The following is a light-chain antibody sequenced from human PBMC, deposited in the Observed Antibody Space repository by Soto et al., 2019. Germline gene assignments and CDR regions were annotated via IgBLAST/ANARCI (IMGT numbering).Light chain of an antibody. J-gene: IGLJ1*01. CDR2: DVS. Sequence: QSVLTQPRSVSGSPGQSVTISCTGTSSDVGGYNYVSWYQQHPGKAPKLMIYDVSKRPSGVPDRFSGSKSGNTASLTISGLQAEDEADYYCCSYAGSYTGVFGTGTKLPS. CDR3: CSYAGSYTGV. V-gene: IGLV2-11*01. CDR1: SSDVGGYNY.